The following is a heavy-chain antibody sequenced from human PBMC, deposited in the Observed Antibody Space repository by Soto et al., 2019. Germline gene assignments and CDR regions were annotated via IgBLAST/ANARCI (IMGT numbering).Heavy chain of an antibody. Sequence: GASVKVSCRASGYTFTGYYMHWVRQAPGQGLEWMGWINPNSGGTNYAQKFQGRVTMTRDTSISTAYMELSRLRSDETAVYYCGRGADCYGTSGPPCDTWGQGTMVTVYS. CDR3: GRGADCYGTSGPPCDT. V-gene: IGHV1-2*02. D-gene: IGHD2-21*02. CDR1: GYTFTGYY. J-gene: IGHJ5*01. CDR2: INPNSGGT.